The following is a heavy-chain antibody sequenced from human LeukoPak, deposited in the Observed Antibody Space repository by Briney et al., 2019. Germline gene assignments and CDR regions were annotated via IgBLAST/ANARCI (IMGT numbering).Heavy chain of an antibody. CDR1: GGSFSGYY. V-gene: IGHV4-34*01. J-gene: IGHJ5*02. D-gene: IGHD4-17*01. Sequence: SETLSLTCAVYGGSFSGYYWSWIRQPPGKGLEWIGEINHSGSTNYNPSLKSRVTISVDTSKNQFSLKLSSVTAADTAVYYCATKTTVTPNWFDPWGQGTLVTVSS. CDR3: ATKTTVTPNWFDP. CDR2: INHSGST.